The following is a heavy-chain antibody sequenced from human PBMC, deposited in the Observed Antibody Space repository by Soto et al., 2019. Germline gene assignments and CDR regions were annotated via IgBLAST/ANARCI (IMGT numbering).Heavy chain of an antibody. J-gene: IGHJ4*02. Sequence: ASVKVSCKASGYTFTSYAMHWVRQAPGQRLEWMGWINAGNGNTKYSQKFQGRVTITRDTSASTAYMELSSLRSEDTAVYYCARVFAVAGSFDYWGQGTLVTVSS. CDR1: GYTFTSYA. CDR2: INAGNGNT. D-gene: IGHD6-19*01. V-gene: IGHV1-3*01. CDR3: ARVFAVAGSFDY.